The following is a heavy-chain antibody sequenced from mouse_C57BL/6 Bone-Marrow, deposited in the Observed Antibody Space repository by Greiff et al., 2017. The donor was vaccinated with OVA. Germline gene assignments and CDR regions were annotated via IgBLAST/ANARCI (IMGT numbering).Heavy chain of an antibody. CDR2: ISDGGSYT. Sequence: EVKLEESGGGLVKPGGSLKLSCAASGFTFSSYAMSWVRQTPEKRLEWVATISDGGSYTYYPDNVKGRFTISRDNAKNNLYLQMSHLKSEDTAMYYCARAQTGVYYYAMDYWGQGTSVTVSS. CDR1: GFTFSSYA. V-gene: IGHV5-4*03. J-gene: IGHJ4*01. D-gene: IGHD4-1*01. CDR3: ARAQTGVYYYAMDY.